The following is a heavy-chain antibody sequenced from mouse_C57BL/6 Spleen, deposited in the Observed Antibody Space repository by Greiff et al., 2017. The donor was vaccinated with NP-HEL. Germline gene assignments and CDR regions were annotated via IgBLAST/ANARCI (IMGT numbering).Heavy chain of an antibody. J-gene: IGHJ2*01. CDR2: INPNNGGT. CDR1: GYTFTDYY. V-gene: IGHV1-26*01. Sequence: VQLQQSGPELVKPGASVKISCKASGYTFTDYYMNWVKQSHGKSLEWIGAINPNNGGTSYNQKFKGKATLTVDKSSSTAYMELRSLTSEDSAVYYCARWLRGFDYWGQGTTLTVSS. D-gene: IGHD2-2*01. CDR3: ARWLRGFDY.